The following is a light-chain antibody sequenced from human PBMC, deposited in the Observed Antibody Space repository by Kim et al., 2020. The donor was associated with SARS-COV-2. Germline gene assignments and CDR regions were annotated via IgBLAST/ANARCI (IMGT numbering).Light chain of an antibody. V-gene: IGLV2-14*01. CDR2: DVS. Sequence: QSALTQPASVSGSPGQSITISCTGTGSDVGGFNFVSWYQQHPGKAPKLMIYDVSKRPSGVSDWFSGSKSGNTASLTISGLQAEDEADYFCSSYTSSSTFVFGTGTKVTVL. CDR1: GSDVGGFNF. J-gene: IGLJ1*01. CDR3: SSYTSSSTFV.